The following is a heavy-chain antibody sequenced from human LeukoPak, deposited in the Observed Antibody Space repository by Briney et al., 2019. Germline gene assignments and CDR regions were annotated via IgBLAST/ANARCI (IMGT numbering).Heavy chain of an antibody. D-gene: IGHD6-19*01. J-gene: IGHJ4*02. V-gene: IGHV3-21*01. CDR1: GFTFSSYS. Sequence: GGSLRLSCAASGFTFSSYSMNWVRQAPGKGLQWVSSITSSSSYIYYADSVKGRFTISRDNAKNSLYLQMNSLRAEDTAVYYCASTAVATSSRAYDYWGQGTLVTVSS. CDR3: ASTAVATSSRAYDY. CDR2: ITSSSSYI.